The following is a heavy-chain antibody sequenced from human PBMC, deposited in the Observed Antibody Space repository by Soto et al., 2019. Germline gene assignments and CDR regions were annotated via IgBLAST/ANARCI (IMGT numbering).Heavy chain of an antibody. CDR3: ASPQGYGDYRQAIFDY. CDR2: INSDGSST. D-gene: IGHD4-17*01. J-gene: IGHJ4*02. V-gene: IGHV3-74*01. CDR1: GFTFSSYW. Sequence: EVQLVESGGGLVQPGGSLRLSCAASGFTFSSYWMHWVRQAPGKGLVWVSRINSDGSSTSYADSVKGRFTISRDNAKNTLYLQMNSLRAEDTAVYYCASPQGYGDYRQAIFDYWGQGTLVTVSS.